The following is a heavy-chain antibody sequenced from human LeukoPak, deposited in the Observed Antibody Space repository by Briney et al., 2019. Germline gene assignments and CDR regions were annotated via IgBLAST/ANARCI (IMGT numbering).Heavy chain of an antibody. J-gene: IGHJ6*02. CDR3: ARDSSPQSYYYYGMDV. CDR2: ISSSSSYI. CDR1: GFTFSSYS. D-gene: IGHD6-6*01. Sequence: GGSLRLSCAASGFTFSSYSMNWVRQAPGKGLEWVSSISSSSSYIYYADSVKGRFTISRDNSKNTLYLQMNSLRAEDTAVYYCARDSSPQSYYYYGMDVWGQGTTVTVSS. V-gene: IGHV3-21*01.